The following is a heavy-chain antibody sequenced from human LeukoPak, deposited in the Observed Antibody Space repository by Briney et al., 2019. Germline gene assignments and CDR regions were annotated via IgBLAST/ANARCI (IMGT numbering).Heavy chain of an antibody. J-gene: IGHJ4*02. Sequence: GASVKVSCKASGYTFTNYGISWVRQAPGQGLEWMGYIITYNGNTNYAQKLQGRVTMTTDTSTSTAYMELRSLRSDDTAVYYCARDRVSSSVTFDYWGQGTLVTVSS. CDR2: IITYNGNT. CDR3: ARDRVSSSVTFDY. D-gene: IGHD6-13*01. V-gene: IGHV1-18*01. CDR1: GYTFTNYG.